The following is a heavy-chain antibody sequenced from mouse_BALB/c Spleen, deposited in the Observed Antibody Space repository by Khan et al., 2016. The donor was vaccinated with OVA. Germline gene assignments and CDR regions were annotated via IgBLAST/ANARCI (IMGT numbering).Heavy chain of an antibody. CDR2: ISYSGNT. D-gene: IGHD3-2*02. CDR3: ARIQGGDFDY. Sequence: EVQLQESGPGLVKPSQSLSLPCTVTGYSITSDYAWNWIRQFPGNKLEWMGYISYSGNTKYNPSLKSRISITRDTSKNQFFLQLNFVTIEDTATXCCARIQGGDFDYWGQGTTLTVSS. CDR1: GYSITSDYA. J-gene: IGHJ2*01. V-gene: IGHV3-2*02.